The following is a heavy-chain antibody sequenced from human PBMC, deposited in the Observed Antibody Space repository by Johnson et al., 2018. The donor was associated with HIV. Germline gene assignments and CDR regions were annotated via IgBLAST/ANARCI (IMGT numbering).Heavy chain of an antibody. J-gene: IGHJ3*02. CDR2: IYRCGST. CDR3: WSWGRDAFDI. D-gene: IGHD7-27*01. Sequence: EVQLVESGGGVVQPGGSLRLSCAASGFTFSSNYMSWVRQAPGKGLEWVTVIYRCGSTYYADSVKGRFTISRDNSKNTLYLQMNSLRAEDTAVYYCWSWGRDAFDIWGQGTMVTVSS. CDR1: GFTFSSNY. V-gene: IGHV3-66*01.